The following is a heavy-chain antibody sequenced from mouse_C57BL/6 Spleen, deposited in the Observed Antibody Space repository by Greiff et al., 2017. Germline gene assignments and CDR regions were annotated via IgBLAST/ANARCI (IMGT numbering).Heavy chain of an antibody. J-gene: IGHJ1*03. CDR1: GYTFTRYC. D-gene: IGHD2-2*01. CDR2: INPSSGYT. Sequence: QVHVKQSGAELAKPGASVKLSCKASGYTFTRYCMHWVKQRPGQGLEWIGYINPSSGYTKYNQKFKDKATLTADKSSSTAYMQLSSLTSEDSAVYYCARSGNDEYFDVWGTGTTVTVSS. V-gene: IGHV1-7*01. CDR3: ARSGNDEYFDV.